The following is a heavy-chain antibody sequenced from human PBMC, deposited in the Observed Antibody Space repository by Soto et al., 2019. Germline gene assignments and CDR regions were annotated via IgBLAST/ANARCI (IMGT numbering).Heavy chain of an antibody. J-gene: IGHJ1*01. Sequence: SVKVSCKASGGTFSSFGISWVRQAPGQGLEWMGGIIPVFGRPNYAQRFRGRLTITADESTNTSYMELIDLTSEDTAVYYCAREASGYDFWGQGTQVTVS. CDR3: AREASGYDF. CDR1: GGTFSSFG. V-gene: IGHV1-69*13. D-gene: IGHD5-12*01. CDR2: IIPVFGRP.